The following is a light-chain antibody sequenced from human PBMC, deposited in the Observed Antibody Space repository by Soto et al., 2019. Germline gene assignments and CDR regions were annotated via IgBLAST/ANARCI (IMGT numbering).Light chain of an antibody. CDR2: DVS. CDR3: CSYVGRNTYV. V-gene: IGLV2-11*01. Sequence: QSVLTQPRSASGSPGQSITISCTGTSMDVGGYNYVSWYQQHPAKAPKLIIFDVSKRPSGVPNRFSGSKSGNTASLTISGLRAEDEADYYCCSYVGRNTYVFGTGTKLTVL. CDR1: SMDVGGYNY. J-gene: IGLJ1*01.